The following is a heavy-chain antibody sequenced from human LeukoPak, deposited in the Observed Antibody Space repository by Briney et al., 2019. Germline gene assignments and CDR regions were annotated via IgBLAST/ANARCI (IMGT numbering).Heavy chain of an antibody. CDR2: IYYSGST. Sequence: SETLSLTCTVSGGSISSGGYYWSWIRQHPGKGLEWIGYIYYSGSTYYNPSLKSRVTISVDTSKNQFSLKLSSVTAADTAVYYCARGGNDFWSGYYSNGHYYYMDVWGKGTTVTVSS. D-gene: IGHD3-3*01. V-gene: IGHV4-31*03. CDR3: ARGGNDFWSGYYSNGHYYYMDV. CDR1: GGSISSGGYY. J-gene: IGHJ6*03.